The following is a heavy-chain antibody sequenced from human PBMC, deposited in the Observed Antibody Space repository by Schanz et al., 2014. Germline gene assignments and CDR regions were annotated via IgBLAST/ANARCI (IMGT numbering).Heavy chain of an antibody. D-gene: IGHD4-17*01. Sequence: QVQLQESGPGLVKPSETLSLTCTVSGGSFSSFYWSWIRQPPGKGLEWMGYIYSLGSVDYNPSLNSRVTRSLDTSKKQFSLILPSVTAADTAVYYCARDRGMTTSDYYYGMDVWGQGTTVTVPS. CDR1: GGSFSSFY. J-gene: IGHJ6*02. CDR3: ARDRGMTTSDYYYGMDV. CDR2: IYSLGSV. V-gene: IGHV4-4*08.